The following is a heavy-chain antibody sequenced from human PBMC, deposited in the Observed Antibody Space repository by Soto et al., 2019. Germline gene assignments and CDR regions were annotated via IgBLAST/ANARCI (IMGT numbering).Heavy chain of an antibody. J-gene: IGHJ4*02. V-gene: IGHV3-49*04. D-gene: IGHD2-15*01. CDR2: VRSKTYSGTT. CDR1: GFTFGDYG. Sequence: LRLSCTASGFTFGDYGMSWVRQAPGKGLEWVGIVRSKTYSGTTDYAASVKGRFTISRDDSKSIAYLQMNSLKTEDTAVYYCAKAPAKDCSGGSCPIFHWGQGTLVTVSS. CDR3: AKAPAKDCSGGSCPIFH.